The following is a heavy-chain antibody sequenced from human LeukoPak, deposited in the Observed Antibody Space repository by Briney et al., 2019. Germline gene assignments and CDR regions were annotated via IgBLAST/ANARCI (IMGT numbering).Heavy chain of an antibody. CDR2: IIPIFHTS. D-gene: IGHD2-2*02. Sequence: SVKVSCKASGGIFSTYGFHWVRQAPGQGLEWLGGIIPIFHTSHYVRKFQDRVMISADESTSTVYMELSSLRSEDTAVYYCARDPLGHCSSSNCYTRMEFDYWGQGTLVTVSS. CDR1: GGIFSTYG. V-gene: IGHV1-69*13. CDR3: ARDPLGHCSSSNCYTRMEFDY. J-gene: IGHJ4*02.